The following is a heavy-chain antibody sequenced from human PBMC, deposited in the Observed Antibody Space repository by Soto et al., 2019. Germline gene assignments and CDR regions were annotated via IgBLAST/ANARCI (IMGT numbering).Heavy chain of an antibody. V-gene: IGHV3-15*07. CDR1: GFTFSNAW. Sequence: PGGSLRLSCAASGFTFSNAWMNWVRQAPGKGLEWVGRIKSKTDGGTTDYAAPVKGRFTISRDDSKNTLYLQMNSLKTEDTAVYYCTTDLVVPLGRDIVLMVGAYYYYGMDVWGQGTTVTVSS. CDR2: IKSKTDGGTT. D-gene: IGHD2-8*01. CDR3: TTDLVVPLGRDIVLMVGAYYYYGMDV. J-gene: IGHJ6*02.